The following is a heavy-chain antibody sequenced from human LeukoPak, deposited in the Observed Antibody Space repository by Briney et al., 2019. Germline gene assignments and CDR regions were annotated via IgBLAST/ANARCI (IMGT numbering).Heavy chain of an antibody. V-gene: IGHV4-34*01. J-gene: IGHJ5*02. CDR1: GGSFSGYY. CDR2: INHSGST. Sequence: SETLSLTCAVYGGSFSGYYWSWIPQPPGKGLEWIGEINHSGSTNYNPSLKSRVTISVDTSKNQFSLKLSSVTAADTAVYYCARSSSWYLDWFDPWGQGTLVTVSS. D-gene: IGHD6-13*01. CDR3: ARSSSWYLDWFDP.